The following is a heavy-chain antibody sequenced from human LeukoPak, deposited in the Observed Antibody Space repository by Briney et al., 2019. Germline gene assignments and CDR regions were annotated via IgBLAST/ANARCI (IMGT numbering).Heavy chain of an antibody. J-gene: IGHJ3*01. CDR3: TTHDSSGWDAFDL. CDR2: IKSKTDGGTT. Sequence: GGSLRLSCAASGFTFINAWMSWVRQAPGKGLEWVGRIKSKTDGGTTDYAAPVKGRFTISRDDSKNTLYLQMNSLKTEDTAVYYCTTHDSSGWDAFDLWGQGTMVTVSS. CDR1: GFTFINAW. V-gene: IGHV3-15*01. D-gene: IGHD3-22*01.